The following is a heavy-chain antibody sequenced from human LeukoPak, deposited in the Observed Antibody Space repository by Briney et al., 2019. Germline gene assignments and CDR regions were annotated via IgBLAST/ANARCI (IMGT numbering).Heavy chain of an antibody. J-gene: IGHJ4*02. V-gene: IGHV3-23*01. D-gene: IGHD5-12*01. Sequence: GGSLGLSCAASGFTFSSYGMSWVRQAPGKGLEWVSGISGSAGSTYYADSVKGRFTISRDNSKNTLYLQMSSLRAEDTAVYHCAKARSGHDFDYWGQGTLVTVSS. CDR1: GFTFSSYG. CDR2: ISGSAGST. CDR3: AKARSGHDFDY.